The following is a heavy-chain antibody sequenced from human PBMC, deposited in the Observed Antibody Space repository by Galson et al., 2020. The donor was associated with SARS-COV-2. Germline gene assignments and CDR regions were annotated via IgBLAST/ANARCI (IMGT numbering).Heavy chain of an antibody. CDR3: ARDNPSTTGDSAFDV. J-gene: IGHJ3*01. CDR1: GFRFSDHH. V-gene: IGHV3-72*01. D-gene: IGHD4-17*01. CDR2: SRNRVNSHTT. Sequence: GGSLRLSCAASGFRFSDHHMDWVRQAPGKGLEWIGRSRNRVNSHTTEYAASVKGRFTISRDDSKNSLFLQMNSLKTEDTAVYYCARDNPSTTGDSAFDVWGQGTMVTVSS.